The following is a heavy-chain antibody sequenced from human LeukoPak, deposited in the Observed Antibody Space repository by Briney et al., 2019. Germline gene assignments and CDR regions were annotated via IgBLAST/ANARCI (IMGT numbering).Heavy chain of an antibody. Sequence: PGGSRTLSCAASGFTFSRYETSWVRQAPGKGRGWVSYISSGGSTIYYADSVKGRFTISRDNAKNPQYLQMNSLRAEDTAVYYCARHRARGKGYNWFDPWGQGTLVTVSS. CDR2: ISSGGSTI. D-gene: IGHD3-10*01. CDR1: GFTFSRYE. V-gene: IGHV3-48*03. J-gene: IGHJ5*02. CDR3: ARHRARGKGYNWFDP.